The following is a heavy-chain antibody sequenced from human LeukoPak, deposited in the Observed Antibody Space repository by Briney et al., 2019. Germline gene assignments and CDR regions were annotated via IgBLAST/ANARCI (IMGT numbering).Heavy chain of an antibody. CDR3: ARVRADSSGHDIDY. Sequence: PGGSLRPSCAASGFTFSAYVMHWVRQAPGKGLEWVAILWYDGSNEYYADSVKGRFTMSRDNSKNTLHLQMNSLRAEDTAVYYCARVRADSSGHDIDYWGQGTLVTVSS. CDR2: LWYDGSNE. V-gene: IGHV3-33*01. CDR1: GFTFSAYV. J-gene: IGHJ4*02. D-gene: IGHD3-22*01.